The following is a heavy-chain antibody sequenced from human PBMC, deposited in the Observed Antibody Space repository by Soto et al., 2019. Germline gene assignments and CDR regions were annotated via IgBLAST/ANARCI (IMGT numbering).Heavy chain of an antibody. V-gene: IGHV1-69*12. CDR3: ARGPYSSSWYLWFDP. CDR1: GGTFSSYA. CDR2: IIPIFGTA. Sequence: QVQLVQSGAEVKKPGSSVKVSCKASGGTFSSYAISWVRQAPGQGLEWMGGIIPIFGTANYAQKFQGRVTIXXDXAXXTAYMELSSLRSEDTAVYYCARGPYSSSWYLWFDPWGQGTLVTVSS. D-gene: IGHD6-13*01. J-gene: IGHJ5*02.